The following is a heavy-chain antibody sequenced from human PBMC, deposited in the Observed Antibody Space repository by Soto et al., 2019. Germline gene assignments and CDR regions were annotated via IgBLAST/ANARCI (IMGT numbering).Heavy chain of an antibody. J-gene: IGHJ5*02. D-gene: IGHD1-26*01. V-gene: IGHV1-18*04. Sequence: QVQLVQSGAEVKKPGASVKVSCKASGYTFTSYGISWVRQAPGQGLEWMGWICAYNGNTNYAQKLQGRVTMTTDTSTSTAYMELRGLRSDDTAVYCCARWRSRSRGSGTWFDPWGQGTLATVSS. CDR1: GYTFTSYG. CDR3: ARWRSRSRGSGTWFDP. CDR2: ICAYNGNT.